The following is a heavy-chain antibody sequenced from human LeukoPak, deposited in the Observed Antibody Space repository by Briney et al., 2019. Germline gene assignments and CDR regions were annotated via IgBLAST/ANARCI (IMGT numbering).Heavy chain of an antibody. D-gene: IGHD3-10*01. CDR2: IDPSDSCT. CDR1: GYSFTSYW. J-gene: IGHJ5*02. CDR3: APHRGGLEDLTFDP. V-gene: IGHV5-10-1*01. Sequence: GESLKISCKGSGYSFTSYWISWVRQMPGKGLEWMGGIDPSDSCTNYSPSFQGHVTISADKSISTASLQWSSLKASDTAMYYCAPHRGGLEDLTFDPWGQGTLVTVSS.